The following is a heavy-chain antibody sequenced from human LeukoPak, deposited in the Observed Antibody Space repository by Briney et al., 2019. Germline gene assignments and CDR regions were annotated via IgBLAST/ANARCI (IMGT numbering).Heavy chain of an antibody. CDR1: GYTFTSYE. J-gene: IGHJ1*01. CDR2: MNPNSGNT. Sequence: GASVKVSCKASGYTFTSYEINWVRQATGQGLEWMGWMNPNSGNTGYAQKFQGRVTITRNTSISTAYMELSSLRSEDTAVYYCARGFDFWSGYYDWGQGTLVTVSS. CDR3: ARGFDFWSGYYD. V-gene: IGHV1-8*03. D-gene: IGHD3-3*01.